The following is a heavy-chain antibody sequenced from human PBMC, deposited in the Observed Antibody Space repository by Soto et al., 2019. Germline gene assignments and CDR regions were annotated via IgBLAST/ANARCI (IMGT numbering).Heavy chain of an antibody. V-gene: IGHV4-31*03. J-gene: IGHJ4*02. CDR3: SRGILV. CDR2: ISYGGST. CDR1: GGSINSGGYC. D-gene: IGHD5-18*01. Sequence: QVQLQESGPGLVKPSQTLSLTCTVSGGSINSGGYCWSWIRQHPGKGLDWIGCISYGGSTSYNPSLKSRFTISVDTSKHQFSLKLTSVTAADTAVYYCSRGILVWGQGALITVSS.